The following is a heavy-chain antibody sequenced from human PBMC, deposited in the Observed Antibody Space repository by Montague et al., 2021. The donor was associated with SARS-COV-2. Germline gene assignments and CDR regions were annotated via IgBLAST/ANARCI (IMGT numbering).Heavy chain of an antibody. Sequence: LSCAASGFTFSNYGISWVRQAPGKGLEWVSAISSDSVGSTNYADSVRGRFTISRDNSKNTLYVQMNSLRAEDTAVYYCAKGSSGYPHYFDYWGQGTLVTVSS. V-gene: IGHV3-23*01. J-gene: IGHJ4*02. CDR2: ISSDSVGST. CDR1: GFTFSNYG. D-gene: IGHD3-22*01. CDR3: AKGSSGYPHYFDY.